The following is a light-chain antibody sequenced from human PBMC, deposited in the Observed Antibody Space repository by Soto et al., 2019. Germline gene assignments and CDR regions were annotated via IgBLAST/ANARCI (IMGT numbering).Light chain of an antibody. J-gene: IGLJ2*01. Sequence: QAVVTQPPSVSGAPGQRVTISCTGSASNIGANYDVHWYQQLPGTAPKLLIYGNSNRPSGVPDRFSGSKSGTSASLAITGLQAEDEADYYCQSYDSSLSNTVVFGGGTKLTVL. CDR2: GNS. CDR1: ASNIGANYD. CDR3: QSYDSSLSNTVV. V-gene: IGLV1-40*01.